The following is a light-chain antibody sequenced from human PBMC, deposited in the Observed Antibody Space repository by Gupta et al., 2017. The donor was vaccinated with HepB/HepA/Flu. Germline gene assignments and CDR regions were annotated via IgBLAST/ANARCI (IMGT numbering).Light chain of an antibody. CDR3: AAWDDNLNGPV. Sequence: QSVLTQPPSASGTPGQRVTISCSGSSFNIGSNIVTWYQQLPGTAPKLLIYSNNQRPSGVPDRFSGSKSGTSASLAISGLQSEDEADYYCAAWDDNLNGPVFGGGTKLTVL. CDR2: SNN. J-gene: IGLJ3*02. CDR1: SFNIGSNI. V-gene: IGLV1-44*01.